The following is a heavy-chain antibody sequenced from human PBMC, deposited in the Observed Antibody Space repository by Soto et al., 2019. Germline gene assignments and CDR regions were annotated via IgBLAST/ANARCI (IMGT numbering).Heavy chain of an antibody. J-gene: IGHJ6*02. D-gene: IGHD3-10*01. V-gene: IGHV4-59*08. Sequence: QVQLQESGPGLVKPSKTLSLSCTVSGGSISSYYWSWFRQSPGKRMEWIGYVHHSWGSSYNPSLQSRVAISLDTSTTQFSLKVPSVTATDTAVYYCARQGFGTLQGLVAVWGQGTTVTVSS. CDR1: GGSISSYY. CDR3: ARQGFGTLQGLVAV. CDR2: VHHSWGS.